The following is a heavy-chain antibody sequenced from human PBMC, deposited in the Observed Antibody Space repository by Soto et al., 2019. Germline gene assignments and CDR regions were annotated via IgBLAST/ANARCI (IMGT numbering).Heavy chain of an antibody. J-gene: IGHJ4*02. CDR1: GFTFSSYS. CDR3: ARESRPYEGFDY. CDR2: ISSSSSYI. D-gene: IGHD5-12*01. Sequence: EVQLVESGGGLVKPGGSLRLSCAASGFTFSSYSMNWVRQAPGKGLEWVSSISSSSSYIYYADSVKGRFTISRDNAKNSLYLQMNSLRDEDTAVYYCARESRPYEGFDYWGQGTLVTVSS. V-gene: IGHV3-21*01.